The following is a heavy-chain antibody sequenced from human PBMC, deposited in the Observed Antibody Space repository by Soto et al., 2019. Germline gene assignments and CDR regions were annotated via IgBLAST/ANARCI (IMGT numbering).Heavy chain of an antibody. CDR3: ARGVLWFGTLYYTDV. CDR2: INQSGST. D-gene: IGHD3-10*01. CDR1: GGSFSGYY. Sequence: SETLSLTCAVYGGSFSGYYWSWIRQPPGKGLEWIGEINQSGSTNYNPSLKSRVTISVDTSKNQFSLKLSSVTAADTAVYYCARGVLWFGTLYYTDVWGKGTTVTVSS. V-gene: IGHV4-34*01. J-gene: IGHJ6*03.